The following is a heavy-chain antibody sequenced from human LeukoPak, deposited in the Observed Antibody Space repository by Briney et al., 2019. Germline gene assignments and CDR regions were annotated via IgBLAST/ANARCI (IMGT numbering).Heavy chain of an antibody. CDR3: AKDPPHSSGWSAEAQRFDP. J-gene: IGHJ5*02. Sequence: PGGSLRLSCAASGFTFSSYAMSWVRQAPGKGLEWVSAISGSGGSTYYADSVKGRFTISRDNSKNTLYLQMNSLRAEDTAVYYCAKDPPHSSGWSAEAQRFDPWGQGTLVTVSS. CDR1: GFTFSSYA. V-gene: IGHV3-23*01. CDR2: ISGSGGST. D-gene: IGHD6-19*01.